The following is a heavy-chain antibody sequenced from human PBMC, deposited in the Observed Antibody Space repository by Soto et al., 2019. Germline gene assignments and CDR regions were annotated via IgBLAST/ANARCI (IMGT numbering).Heavy chain of an antibody. CDR3: ATDPGCTNGVCYDY. D-gene: IGHD2-8*01. J-gene: IGHJ4*02. Sequence: GASVKVSCKVSGYAITELSMHWVRQAPGKGLEWMGGFDPEDGETIYAQKFQGRVTMTEDTSTDTAYMELSSLRSEDTAVYYCATDPGCTNGVCYDYWGQGTLVTVSS. CDR2: FDPEDGET. CDR1: GYAITELS. V-gene: IGHV1-24*01.